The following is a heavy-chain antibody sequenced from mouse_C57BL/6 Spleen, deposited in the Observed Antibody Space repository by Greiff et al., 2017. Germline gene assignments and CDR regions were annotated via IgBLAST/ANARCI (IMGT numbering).Heavy chain of an antibody. CDR2: FHPYNDDT. CDR1: GYTFTTYP. D-gene: IGHD1-1*01. CDR3: ARGTYYGSSPLFAD. J-gene: IGHJ3*01. V-gene: IGHV1-47*01. Sequence: VKLVESGAELVKPGASVKMSCKASGYTFTTYPIEWMKQNHGKSLEWIGNFHPYNDDTKYNEKFKGKATLTVEKSSSTVYLELSRLTSDDSAVYYCARGTYYGSSPLFADWGKGTLVTVSA.